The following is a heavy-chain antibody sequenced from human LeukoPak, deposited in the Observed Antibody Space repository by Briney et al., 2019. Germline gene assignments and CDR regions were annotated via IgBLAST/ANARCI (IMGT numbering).Heavy chain of an antibody. V-gene: IGHV3-7*01. Sequence: GGSLRLSCAASGFTFRDYWMTWARQAPGKGLEGVANVKQDGTEKFYVDSVKGRFTISRDNGKNSLYLQMNSLRVEDTAIYYCARAGGTSWADYWGQGTLVTVSS. CDR2: VKQDGTEK. CDR3: ARAGGTSWADY. CDR1: GFTFRDYW. J-gene: IGHJ4*02. D-gene: IGHD6-13*01.